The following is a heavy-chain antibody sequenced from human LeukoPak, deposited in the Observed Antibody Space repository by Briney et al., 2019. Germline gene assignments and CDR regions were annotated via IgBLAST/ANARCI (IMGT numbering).Heavy chain of an antibody. CDR2: IYYSGST. CDR1: GGSIRCYY. J-gene: IGHJ4*02. CDR3: ARYYYDSSGYYYVFDY. V-gene: IGHV4-59*01. D-gene: IGHD3-22*01. Sequence: TSETLSLTCIVSGGSIRCYYWSWIRQPPGKGLEWIGYIYYSGSTNYNPSLKSRVTISVDTSKNQFSLKLRSVTAADTAVYYCARYYYDSSGYYYVFDYWGQGTLVTVSS.